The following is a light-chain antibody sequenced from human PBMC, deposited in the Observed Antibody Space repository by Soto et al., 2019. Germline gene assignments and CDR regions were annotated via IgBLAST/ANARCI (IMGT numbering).Light chain of an antibody. J-gene: IGKJ5*01. CDR2: DAS. Sequence: VLKQSTATLSLSPGQRATLSCRASESVDFHLAWYQQKPGQAPRLLIYDASVRATGTPARFSGSGSGTAFTLTISSIEPEDFALYYCQQRSTWPTFGQGTRLEIK. V-gene: IGKV3-11*01. CDR3: QQRSTWPT. CDR1: ESVDFH.